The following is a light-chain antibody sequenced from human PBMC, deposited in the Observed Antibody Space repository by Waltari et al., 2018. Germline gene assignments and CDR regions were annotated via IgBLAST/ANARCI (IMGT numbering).Light chain of an antibody. J-gene: IGKJ1*01. V-gene: IGKV3-11*01. CDR2: DAS. CDR3: QQRSNWPWT. Sequence: EIVLTQSPATLSLSPGERATHSCRASQSVSSYLAWYHQKPGQAPRLLIYDASNRATGIPARFSGSGSGTDFTLTISSLEPEDFAVYYCQQRSNWPWTFGQGTKVEIK. CDR1: QSVSSY.